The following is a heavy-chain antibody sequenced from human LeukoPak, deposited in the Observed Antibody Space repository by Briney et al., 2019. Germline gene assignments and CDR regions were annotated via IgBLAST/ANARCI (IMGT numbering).Heavy chain of an antibody. D-gene: IGHD1-14*01. CDR2: IDYSVGT. V-gene: IGHV4-59*01. CDR3: ARVITDQFDAFNI. J-gene: IGHJ3*02. Sequence: ESLSLTCTVSGGSISSYYRSWVRQPPGKGLECIGYIDYSVGTNYNPSFKNRLTTSLNMSKKHFSLKQSSVTAADTAVYYCARVITDQFDAFNIWGQGTMVTVSS. CDR1: GGSISSYY.